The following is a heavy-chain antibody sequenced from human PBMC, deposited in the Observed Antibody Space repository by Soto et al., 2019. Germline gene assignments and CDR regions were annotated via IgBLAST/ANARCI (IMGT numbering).Heavy chain of an antibody. V-gene: IGHV3-23*01. CDR1: GFTFSSYA. J-gene: IGHJ6*02. D-gene: IGHD5-12*01. CDR3: AKERGYSGCQYGMGV. CDR2: ISGSGGST. Sequence: GGSLRRSCAASGFTFSSYAMSWVRQAPGKGLERVSAISGSGGSTYYADSVKGRFTISRDNSKNTLYLQMNSLRAEDTAVYYFAKERGYSGCQYGMGVCGQGTTVSVS.